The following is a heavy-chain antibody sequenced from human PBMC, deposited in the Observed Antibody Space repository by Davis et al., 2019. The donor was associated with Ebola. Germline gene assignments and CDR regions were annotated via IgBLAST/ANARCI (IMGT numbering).Heavy chain of an antibody. CDR2: ISGSGGST. Sequence: GGSLRLSCAASGFTFNTNAMIWVRQAPGKGLEWVSGISGSGGSTYYADSVKGRFTISRDNSNNTLYLQMNSLRAEDTALYYCAKVKYYSTWRGGFDYWAREPWSPSPQ. CDR1: GFTFNTNA. J-gene: IGHJ4*02. D-gene: IGHD6-13*01. CDR3: AKVKYYSTWRGGFDY. V-gene: IGHV3-23*01.